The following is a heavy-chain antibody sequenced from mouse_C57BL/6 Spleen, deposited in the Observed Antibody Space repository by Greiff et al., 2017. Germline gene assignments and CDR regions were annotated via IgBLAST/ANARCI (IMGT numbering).Heavy chain of an antibody. CDR3: ARGGAHYDRTWFAY. D-gene: IGHD2-4*01. CDR2: IHPNSGST. CDR1: GYTFTSYW. Sequence: QVQLQQPGAELVKPGASVKLSCKASGYTFTSYWMHWVKQRPGQGLEWIGMIHPNSGSTNYNEKFKSKATLTVDKSSSTAYMQLSSLTSEDSAVYYCARGGAHYDRTWFAYWGQGTLVTVSA. J-gene: IGHJ3*01. V-gene: IGHV1-64*01.